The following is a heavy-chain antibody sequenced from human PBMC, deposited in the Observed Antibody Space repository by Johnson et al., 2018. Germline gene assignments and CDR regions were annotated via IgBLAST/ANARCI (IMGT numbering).Heavy chain of an antibody. CDR2: ISGSSGRT. CDR3: AKGAAFDF. V-gene: IGHV3-23*04. J-gene: IGHJ3*01. Sequence: VQLVESEGGVVQPGESLRLSCAASGFTFSTFDMSWGRQVPGKGLEWVSDISGSSGRTYYADSVKGRFTISKDNSKNTLYLQMDSLRADDTAVYYCAKGAAFDFWGQWTMVTVSS. CDR1: GFTFSTFD.